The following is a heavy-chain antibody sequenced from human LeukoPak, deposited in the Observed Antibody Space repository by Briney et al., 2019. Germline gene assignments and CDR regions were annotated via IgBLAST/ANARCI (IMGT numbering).Heavy chain of an antibody. J-gene: IGHJ6*04. CDR1: VVTFSSYG. CDR3: AELGITMIGGV. D-gene: IGHD3-10*02. CDR2: ISGSGGST. V-gene: IGHV3-23*01. Sequence: PVGTLRLSRAASVVTFSSYGMSWVRQAPGQGLEWVSGISGSGGSTYYADSVKGRFTISRDNSKNNRYLQMNSLRAEDTAVYYCAELGITMIGGVWGKGTTVTISS.